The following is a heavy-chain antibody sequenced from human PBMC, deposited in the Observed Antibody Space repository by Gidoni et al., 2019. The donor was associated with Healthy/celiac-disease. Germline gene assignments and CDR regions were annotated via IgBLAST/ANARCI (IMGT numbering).Heavy chain of an antibody. CDR2: ISGSGGST. Sequence: EVQLLESGGGLVQPGGSLRLPCAASGFTFSSYAMSWVRQAPGKGLEWVSAISGSGGSTYYADSVKGRFTISRDNSKTTLYLQMNSLRAEDTAVYYCAKDSSGYFVAPENWYFDLWGRGTLVTVSS. CDR1: GFTFSSYA. J-gene: IGHJ2*01. D-gene: IGHD3-22*01. CDR3: AKDSSGYFVAPENWYFDL. V-gene: IGHV3-23*01.